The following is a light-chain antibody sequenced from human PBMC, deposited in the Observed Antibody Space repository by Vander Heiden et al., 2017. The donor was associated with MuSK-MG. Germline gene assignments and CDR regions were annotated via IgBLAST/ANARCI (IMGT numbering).Light chain of an antibody. CDR2: DVS. Sequence: QSALTPPASVSGSPGPSIPISCTGTSSDVGGYNYVSWYQQHPGKAPKLMIYDVSNRPSGVSNRFSGSKSGNTASLTISGLQAEDEADYYCSSYTSSSTRVFGGGTKLTVL. CDR1: SSDVGGYNY. CDR3: SSYTSSSTRV. J-gene: IGLJ3*02. V-gene: IGLV2-14*01.